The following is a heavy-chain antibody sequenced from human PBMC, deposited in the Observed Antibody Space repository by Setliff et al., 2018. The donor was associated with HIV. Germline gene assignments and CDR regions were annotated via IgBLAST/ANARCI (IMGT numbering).Heavy chain of an antibody. Sequence: SETLSLTCAVYGGSFSGYYWTWIRQPPGRGLEWIGEIIHSGGTNYNRSLKSRFTISRDNSKNTLYLQMNSLRTDDTAVYFCARDFSTYYSIDSWGQGTLVTVSS. CDR3: ARDFSTYYSIDS. CDR1: GGSFSGYY. J-gene: IGHJ4*02. D-gene: IGHD3-22*01. V-gene: IGHV4-34*12. CDR2: IIHSGGT.